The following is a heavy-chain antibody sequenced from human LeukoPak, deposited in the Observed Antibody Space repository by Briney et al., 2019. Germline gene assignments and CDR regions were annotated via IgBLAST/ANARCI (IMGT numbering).Heavy chain of an antibody. D-gene: IGHD3/OR15-3a*01. J-gene: IGHJ4*02. CDR3: ARVDPKGYFDY. CDR2: IIPIFGTA. V-gene: IGHV1-69*13. CDR1: GGTFSSYA. Sequence: GASVKVSCKASGGTFSSYAISGVRQAPGQGLDWMGGIIPIFGTANYAQKFQGRVTITADESTSTAYMELSSLRSEDTAVYYCARVDPKGYFDYWGQGNLVTVSS.